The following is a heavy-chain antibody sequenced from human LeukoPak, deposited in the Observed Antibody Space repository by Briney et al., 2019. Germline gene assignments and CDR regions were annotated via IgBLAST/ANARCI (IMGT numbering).Heavy chain of an antibody. D-gene: IGHD3-22*01. CDR1: GFTFSSYW. Sequence: PGGSLRLSCAASGFTFSSYWMSWVRQAPGKGLEWVANIKQDGSEKYYVDSVKGRFTISRDNAKNSLYLQMNSLRAEDTAVYYCARGNDSSGYYPDYWGQGTLVTVSS. CDR2: IKQDGSEK. CDR3: ARGNDSSGYYPDY. J-gene: IGHJ4*02. V-gene: IGHV3-7*01.